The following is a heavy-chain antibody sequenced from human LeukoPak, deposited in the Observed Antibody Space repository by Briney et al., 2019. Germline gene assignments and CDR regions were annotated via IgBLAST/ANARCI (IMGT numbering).Heavy chain of an antibody. V-gene: IGHV4-59*01. D-gene: IGHD1-26*01. CDR3: ARGGGGSYYNWFDP. J-gene: IGHJ5*02. CDR1: GGSISSYY. Sequence: SETLSLTCTVSGGSISSYYWSWIRQPPGKGLEWIGYIYYSGSTNYNPSLKSRVTISVDTSKNQFSLKLISVTAADAAVYYCARGGGGSYYNWFDPWGQGTLVTASS. CDR2: IYYSGST.